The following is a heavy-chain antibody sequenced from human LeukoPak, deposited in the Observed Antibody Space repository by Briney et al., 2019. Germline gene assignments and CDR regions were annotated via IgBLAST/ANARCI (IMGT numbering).Heavy chain of an antibody. CDR1: GFTFSSYA. CDR3: ARDRARAFGGVIAPSGY. J-gene: IGHJ4*02. D-gene: IGHD3-16*02. Sequence: PGGSLRLSCAASGFTFSSYAMHWVRQAPGKGLEWVAVISYDGSNKYYADSVKGRFTISRDNSKNTLYLQMNSLRAEDTAVYYCARDRARAFGGVIAPSGYWGQGTLVTVSS. CDR2: ISYDGSNK. V-gene: IGHV3-30-3*01.